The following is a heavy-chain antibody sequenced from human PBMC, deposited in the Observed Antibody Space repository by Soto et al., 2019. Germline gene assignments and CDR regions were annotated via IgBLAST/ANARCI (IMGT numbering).Heavy chain of an antibody. J-gene: IGHJ4*02. V-gene: IGHV3-23*01. Sequence: PGGSLRLSCAASGLTFSSYAMSWVRQAPGKGLEWVSAISGSGGSTYYADSVKGRFTISRDNSKNTLYLQMNSLRAEDTAVYYCAKDLREYSSSPGEFDYWGQGTLVTVSS. CDR1: GLTFSSYA. CDR2: ISGSGGST. D-gene: IGHD6-6*01. CDR3: AKDLREYSSSPGEFDY.